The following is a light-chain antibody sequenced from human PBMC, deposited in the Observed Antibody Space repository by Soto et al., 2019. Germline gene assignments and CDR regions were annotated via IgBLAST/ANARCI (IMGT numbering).Light chain of an antibody. V-gene: IGKV4-1*01. Sequence: DIVMTQSPDSLAVSLGERATINCQSSQSVLYSSNNKNYLAWYQQKPGQPPKLLIYWASTRESGVPDRFSGSGSGIDFTLTISSLQAEDVAVYYCQQYYSTLLTFGGGTKVEIK. J-gene: IGKJ4*01. CDR1: QSVLYSSNNKNY. CDR3: QQYYSTLLT. CDR2: WAS.